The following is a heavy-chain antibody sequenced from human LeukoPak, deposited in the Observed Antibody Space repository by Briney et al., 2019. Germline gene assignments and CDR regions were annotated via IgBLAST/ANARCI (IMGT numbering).Heavy chain of an antibody. D-gene: IGHD6-13*01. CDR2: ISAYNGNT. V-gene: IGHV1-18*01. CDR3: ARVTGSSWDLYYYYGMDV. J-gene: IGHJ6*02. CDR1: GYTFTSYG. Sequence: ASVNVSCKASGYTFTSYGISWVRQAPGQGLEWMGWISAYNGNTNYTQKLQGRVTMTTDTSTSTAYLDLRSLRSDDTAVYYCARVTGSSWDLYYYYGMDVWGQGTTVTVSS.